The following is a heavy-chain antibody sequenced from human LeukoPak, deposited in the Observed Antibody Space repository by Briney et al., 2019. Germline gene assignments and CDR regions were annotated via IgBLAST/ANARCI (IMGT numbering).Heavy chain of an antibody. V-gene: IGHV4-34*01. CDR1: GGSFSGYY. CDR2: INHSGST. J-gene: IGHJ6*02. Sequence: SETLSLTCAVYGGSFSGYYWSWIRQPPGKGLEWIGEINHSGSTNYNPSLKSRVTISVDTSKNQFSLRLSSVTAADTAVYYCARAGYYYYGMDVWGQGTTVTVSS. CDR3: ARAGYYYYGMDV. D-gene: IGHD3-10*01.